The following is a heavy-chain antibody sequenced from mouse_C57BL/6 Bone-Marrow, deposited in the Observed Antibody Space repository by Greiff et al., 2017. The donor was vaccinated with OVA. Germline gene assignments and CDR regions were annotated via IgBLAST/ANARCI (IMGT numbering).Heavy chain of an antibody. Sequence: EVMLVESGGGLVQPGGSLKLSCAASGFTFSDYYMYWVRQTPEKRLEWVAYISNGGGSTYYPDTVKGRFTISRDNAKNTLYLQMSRLKSEDTAMYYCARQGWLLRYFDVWGTGTTVTVSS. CDR3: ARQGWLLRYFDV. J-gene: IGHJ1*03. CDR1: GFTFSDYY. V-gene: IGHV5-12*01. CDR2: ISNGGGST. D-gene: IGHD2-3*01.